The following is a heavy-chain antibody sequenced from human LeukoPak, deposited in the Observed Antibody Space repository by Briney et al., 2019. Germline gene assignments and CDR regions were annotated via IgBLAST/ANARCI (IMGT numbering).Heavy chain of an antibody. Sequence: GGSQRLSCAASGFTFSNAWMSWVRQAPGKGLEWVGHIKSKTDGGTTDYAAPVKGRFTVSRDDSKNTLYLQMNSLKTEDTAVYYCTTLGRSNSNYMGSEYFDYWGQGTLVTVSS. CDR2: IKSKTDGGTT. V-gene: IGHV3-15*01. D-gene: IGHD1-7*01. CDR3: TTLGRSNSNYMGSEYFDY. J-gene: IGHJ4*02. CDR1: GFTFSNAW.